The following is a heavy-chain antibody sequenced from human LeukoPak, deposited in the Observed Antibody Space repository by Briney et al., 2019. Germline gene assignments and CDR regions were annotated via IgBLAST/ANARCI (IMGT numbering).Heavy chain of an antibody. CDR2: IGTAGDT. J-gene: IGHJ4*02. Sequence: AGGSLRLPCAASGFTFSSYDMHWVRQATGKGLEWVSAIGTAGDTYYPGSVKGRFTISRENAKSSLYLQMNSLRAGDTAVYYCARRSGYKNGFDYWGQGTLVTVSS. CDR3: ARRSGYKNGFDY. D-gene: IGHD3-22*01. V-gene: IGHV3-13*01. CDR1: GFTFSSYD.